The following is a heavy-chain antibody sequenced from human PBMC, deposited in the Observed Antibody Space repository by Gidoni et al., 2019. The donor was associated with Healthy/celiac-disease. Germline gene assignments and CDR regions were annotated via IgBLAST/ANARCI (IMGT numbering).Heavy chain of an antibody. CDR1: GGSFSGYY. V-gene: IGHV4-34*01. Sequence: QVQLQQWGAGLLKPSETLSLTCAVDGGSFSGYYWSWIRQPPGKGLEWFGEINHSGSTNYNPSLKSRVPISVDTSKNHFSLKLSSVTAADTAVYYCARGKLERPHPPRYYYYYGMDVWGQGTTVTVSS. CDR3: ARGKLERPHPPRYYYYYGMDV. CDR2: INHSGST. D-gene: IGHD1-1*01. J-gene: IGHJ6*02.